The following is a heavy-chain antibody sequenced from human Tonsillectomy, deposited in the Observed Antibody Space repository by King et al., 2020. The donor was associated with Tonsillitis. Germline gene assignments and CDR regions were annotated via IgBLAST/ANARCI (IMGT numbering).Heavy chain of an antibody. V-gene: IGHV4-30-2*01. CDR2: IYPSGGT. CDR1: GGSISSGGYS. D-gene: IGHD3-10*01. Sequence: QLVESGSGLVKPSQTLSLTCAVSGGSISSGGYSWSWLRQPPGKGLEWSGYIYPSGGTYYNPSLKSRVTISVDRSKNQFSLKLSSVPAADTSVYYCARMYYYGSGSYYSWFDPWGQGTLVTVSS. CDR3: ARMYYYGSGSYYSWFDP. J-gene: IGHJ5*02.